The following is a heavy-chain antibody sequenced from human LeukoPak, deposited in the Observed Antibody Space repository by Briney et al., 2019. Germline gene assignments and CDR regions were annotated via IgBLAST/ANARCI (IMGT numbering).Heavy chain of an antibody. CDR2: ISSSSSYI. Sequence: GGSLRLSCAASGFTFSSYSMNWVRQAPGKGLEWVSSISSSSSYIYYADSVKGRFTISRDNAKNSLYLQMNSLRAEDTAVYYCARDLLTHTGGYYDILTVGMDVWGQGTTVTVSS. J-gene: IGHJ6*02. D-gene: IGHD3-9*01. CDR1: GFTFSSYS. CDR3: ARDLLTHTGGYYDILTVGMDV. V-gene: IGHV3-21*01.